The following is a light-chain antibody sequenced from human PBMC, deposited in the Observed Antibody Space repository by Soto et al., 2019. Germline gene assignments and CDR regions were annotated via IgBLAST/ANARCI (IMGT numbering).Light chain of an antibody. J-gene: IGLJ2*01. CDR1: SSDVGAYNY. CDR2: EVS. V-gene: IGLV2-8*01. Sequence: QSVLTQPPSASGSPGQSVTISCTGTSSDVGAYNYVSWYQQHPGKAPKVMIFEVSQRPSGVPDRFSGSKSGDTASLTVSGLQAEDEADYYCSSYAGSDNPVLFGGGTKLTVL. CDR3: SSYAGSDNPVL.